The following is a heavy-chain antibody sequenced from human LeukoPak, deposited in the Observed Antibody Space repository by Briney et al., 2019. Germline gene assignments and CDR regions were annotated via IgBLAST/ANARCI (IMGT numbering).Heavy chain of an antibody. CDR1: GGSFSGYY. Sequence: PSETLSLTCAVYGGSFSGYYWSWIRQPPGKGLEWIGEINHSGSTNYNPSLKGRVTISVDTSKNQFSLKLSSVTAADTAVYYCARSSHYDILTGYSGFYPTGMDVWGQGTTVTVSS. D-gene: IGHD3-9*01. J-gene: IGHJ6*02. CDR2: INHSGST. CDR3: ARSSHYDILTGYSGFYPTGMDV. V-gene: IGHV4-34*01.